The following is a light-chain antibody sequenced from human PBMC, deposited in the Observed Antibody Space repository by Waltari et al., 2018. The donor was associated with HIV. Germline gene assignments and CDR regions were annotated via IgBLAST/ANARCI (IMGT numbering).Light chain of an antibody. CDR2: WAS. V-gene: IGKV4-1*01. Sequence: DIVMTQSPDSLSVSLGERAALNCKSSQSVLYSSNNKNYLAWYQQKPGQPPKLLFYWASTRASGVPDRFSGSGSGADFTLTISSLQAEDVAVYYCQQYYSTPLTFGGGTKVEIK. J-gene: IGKJ4*01. CDR3: QQYYSTPLT. CDR1: QSVLYSSNNKNY.